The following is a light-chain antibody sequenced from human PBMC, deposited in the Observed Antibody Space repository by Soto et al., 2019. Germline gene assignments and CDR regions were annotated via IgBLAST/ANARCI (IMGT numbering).Light chain of an antibody. V-gene: IGKV1-17*01. Sequence: IHMTQSPSSLSASVGDRVTITCRASQGIRKDLGWYQQKPGKAPQRLIYDASTLQSGVPSRFSGSGSGTDFTLTISCLQSEDFATYYCQQSYRTPRTFGQGTKVDIK. CDR2: DAS. CDR3: QQSYRTPRT. J-gene: IGKJ1*01. CDR1: QGIRKD.